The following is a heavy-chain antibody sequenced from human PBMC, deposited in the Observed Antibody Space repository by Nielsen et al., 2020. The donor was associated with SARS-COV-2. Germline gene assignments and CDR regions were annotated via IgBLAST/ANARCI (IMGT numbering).Heavy chain of an antibody. CDR3: ARGLPRITMVRGPPAAFDI. CDR2: INHSGST. D-gene: IGHD3-10*01. J-gene: IGHJ3*02. Sequence: SETLSLTCTVSGGSISGYYWSWIRQPPGKGLEWIGEINHSGSTNYNPSLKSRVTISVDTSKNQFSLKLSSVTAADTAVYYCARGLPRITMVRGPPAAFDIWGQGTMVTVSS. CDR1: GGSISGYY. V-gene: IGHV4-34*01.